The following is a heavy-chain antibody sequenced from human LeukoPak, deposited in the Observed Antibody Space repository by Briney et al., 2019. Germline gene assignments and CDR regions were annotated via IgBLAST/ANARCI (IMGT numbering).Heavy chain of an antibody. D-gene: IGHD2-15*01. Sequence: PGGSLRLSCAASGFTFSDYYMSWIRQAPGKGLEWVSYISSSGSTIYYADSVKGRFTISRDNAKNSLYLQMNSLRAEDTAVYYCARDGCTPDPHGGSCYPSHFDYWGQGTLVTVSS. CDR2: ISSSGSTI. J-gene: IGHJ4*02. CDR1: GFTFSDYY. V-gene: IGHV3-11*01. CDR3: ARDGCTPDPHGGSCYPSHFDY.